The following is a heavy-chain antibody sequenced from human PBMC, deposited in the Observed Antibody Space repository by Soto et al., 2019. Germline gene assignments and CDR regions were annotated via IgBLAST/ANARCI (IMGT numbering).Heavy chain of an antibody. CDR3: ARQTPYYDILTGYDY. V-gene: IGHV4-59*08. CDR1: GGSISSYY. J-gene: IGHJ4*02. D-gene: IGHD3-9*01. CDR2: IYYSGST. Sequence: QVQLQESGPGLVKPSETLSLTCTVSGGSISSYYWSWIRQPPGKGLEWIGYIYYSGSTNYNPSLKSRVTRSVDTSKNQFSLKLSSVTATDTAVYYCARQTPYYDILTGYDYWGQGTLVTVSS.